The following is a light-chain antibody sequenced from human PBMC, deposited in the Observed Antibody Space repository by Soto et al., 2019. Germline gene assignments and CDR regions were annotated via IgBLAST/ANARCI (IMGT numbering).Light chain of an antibody. CDR3: SSFTDTGTVM. V-gene: IGLV2-14*03. J-gene: IGLJ3*02. CDR2: DVS. Sequence: QSVLTQPASVSGSPGQSFTISCTGTSSDVGAHHSVSWYQQHPGKAPKLIIFDVSNRPSGVSNRFSGSKSGNTASLTISGIHAEDDADYSCSSFTDTGTVMFGGVTPLTVL. CDR1: SSDVGAHHS.